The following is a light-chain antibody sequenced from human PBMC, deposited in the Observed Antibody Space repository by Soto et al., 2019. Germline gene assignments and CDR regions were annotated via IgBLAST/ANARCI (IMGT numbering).Light chain of an antibody. V-gene: IGKV3-11*01. J-gene: IGKJ4*01. CDR2: DAS. Sequence: DIVLTQSPATLSLSPGERATLSCRASHSVNTYLAWYQQKPGQPPRLLIYDASNRATGIPARFSGSGSGTDFTLTISSLEPEDFALYYCQQRSNWPRRTFGGGTKVDIK. CDR1: HSVNTY. CDR3: QQRSNWPRRT.